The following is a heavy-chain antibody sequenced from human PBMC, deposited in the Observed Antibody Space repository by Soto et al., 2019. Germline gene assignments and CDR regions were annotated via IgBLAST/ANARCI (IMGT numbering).Heavy chain of an antibody. CDR3: AREGALKPFSS. CDR1: GFTCSNYN. Sequence: GGSLRLSCVASGFTCSNYNMNWVRQAPGKGLEWVSHISGTGVYIHYADAVKGRFTISRDNAKSSVYLQMNSLRAEDTAVYYCAREGALKPFSSWGQGALVTVS. V-gene: IGHV3-21*01. J-gene: IGHJ5*02. CDR2: ISGTGVYI.